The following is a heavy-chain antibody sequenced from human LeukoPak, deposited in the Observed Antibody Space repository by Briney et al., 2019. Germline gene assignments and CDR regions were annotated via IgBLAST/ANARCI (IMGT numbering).Heavy chain of an antibody. CDR1: GFTFDDYA. Sequence: PGRSLRLSCAASGFTFDDYAMHWVRQAPGKGLEWVSGMSWNRGSIGYADSVKGRFTISRANAKNSLYLQMNSLRAEDTALYYCAKDIGGMYRSGWDYFDYWGQGTLVTVSS. V-gene: IGHV3-9*01. J-gene: IGHJ4*02. CDR2: MSWNRGSI. CDR3: AKDIGGMYRSGWDYFDY. D-gene: IGHD6-19*01.